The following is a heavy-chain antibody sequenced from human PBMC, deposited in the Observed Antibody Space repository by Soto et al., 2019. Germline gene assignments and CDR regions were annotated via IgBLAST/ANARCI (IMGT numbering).Heavy chain of an antibody. Sequence: QVQLQQWGAGLLKPSETLSLTCAVYGGSFSGYYWSWIRQPPGKGLEWIGEINHSGSTNYNPSLKSRVTISVDTSKNQFSLKLSSVTAADTAVYYCARGDYGGYGYYYGMDVWGQGTTVTVSS. CDR1: GGSFSGYY. V-gene: IGHV4-34*01. CDR2: INHSGST. D-gene: IGHD4-17*01. CDR3: ARGDYGGYGYYYGMDV. J-gene: IGHJ6*02.